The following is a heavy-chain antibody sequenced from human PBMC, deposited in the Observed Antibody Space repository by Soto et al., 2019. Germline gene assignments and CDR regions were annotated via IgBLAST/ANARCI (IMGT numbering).Heavy chain of an antibody. Sequence: SVKVSCKASGGTFSSYTVSWVRQAPGQGLEWMGRIIPILGIANYAQKFQGRVTITADKSTSTAYMELSSLRSEDTAVYYCARDLIVQQLVRLAFDIWGQGTMVTVSS. V-gene: IGHV1-69*04. D-gene: IGHD6-13*01. CDR1: GGTFSSYT. CDR2: IIPILGIA. CDR3: ARDLIVQQLVRLAFDI. J-gene: IGHJ3*02.